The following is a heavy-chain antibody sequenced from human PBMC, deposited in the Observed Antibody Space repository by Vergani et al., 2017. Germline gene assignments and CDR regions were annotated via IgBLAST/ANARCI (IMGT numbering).Heavy chain of an antibody. CDR1: GYSFTSYW. D-gene: IGHD6-19*01. J-gene: IGHJ4*02. Sequence: EVQLVQSGAEVKKPGESLKISCKGSGYSFTSYWIGWVRQMPGKGLEWMGIIYPGDSDTRYSPSFQGQVTSSADKSISTAYLQWSSLKASDTAMYYCASHVRYPTGIAVAVGXFDYWGQGTLVTVSS. V-gene: IGHV5-51*01. CDR2: IYPGDSDT. CDR3: ASHVRYPTGIAVAVGXFDY.